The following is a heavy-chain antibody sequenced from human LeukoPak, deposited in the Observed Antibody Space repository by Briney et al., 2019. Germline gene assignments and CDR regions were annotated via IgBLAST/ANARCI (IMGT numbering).Heavy chain of an antibody. CDR2: MWYDGSDK. CDR1: GFTFSSFD. CDR3: ARDAEYSSSLDY. Sequence: GGSLRLSCAASGFTFSSFDMHWVRQAPGKGLDWVAVMWYDGSDKYYADSVKGRFTISRDNSKNTLYLQMNSLRAEDTAVYYYARDAEYSSSLDYWGQGTLVTVSS. J-gene: IGHJ4*02. D-gene: IGHD6-6*01. V-gene: IGHV3-33*01.